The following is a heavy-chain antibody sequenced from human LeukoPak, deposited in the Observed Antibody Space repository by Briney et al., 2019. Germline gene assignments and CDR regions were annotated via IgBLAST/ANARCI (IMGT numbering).Heavy chain of an antibody. D-gene: IGHD3-16*02. J-gene: IGHJ4*02. CDR1: GFTFSTYA. CDR3: ARGDTQSKYRQFDS. CDR2: IKQDGSEK. Sequence: GGSLRLSCAASGFTFSTYAMSWVRQAPGKGLEWVANIKQDGSEKDYVDSVKGRFTISRDNAKNSLYLQMNSLRAEDTGVYYCARGDTQSKYRQFDSWGQGSLVIVSS. V-gene: IGHV3-7*04.